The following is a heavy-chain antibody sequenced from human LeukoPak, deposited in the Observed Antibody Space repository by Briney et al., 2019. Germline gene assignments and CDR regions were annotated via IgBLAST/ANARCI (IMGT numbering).Heavy chain of an antibody. Sequence: PGGSLRLSCAASGFTFSSYAMSWVRQAPGKGLEWVSSISGSGGNTYYADSVEGRFTISRDNSKNTLYLQMNSLRAEDTALYYCARGRGGDYVPCRFDYWGQGTLVTVSS. CDR3: ARGRGGDYVPCRFDY. D-gene: IGHD4-17*01. CDR1: GFTFSSYA. CDR2: ISGSGGNT. V-gene: IGHV3-23*01. J-gene: IGHJ4*02.